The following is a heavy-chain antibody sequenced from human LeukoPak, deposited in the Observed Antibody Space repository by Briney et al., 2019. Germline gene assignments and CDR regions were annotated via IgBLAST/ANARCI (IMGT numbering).Heavy chain of an antibody. V-gene: IGHV3-33*01. J-gene: IGHJ4*02. CDR3: ARGRMGATTWIDY. D-gene: IGHD1-26*01. CDR1: GFTFSSYG. Sequence: GRSLRLSCAASGFTFSSYGMHWVRQAPGKGLEWVAVIWYDGSNKYYADSVKGRFTISRDNSKNTLYLQMNSLRAEDTAVYYCARGRMGATTWIDYSGQGTLVTVSS. CDR2: IWYDGSNK.